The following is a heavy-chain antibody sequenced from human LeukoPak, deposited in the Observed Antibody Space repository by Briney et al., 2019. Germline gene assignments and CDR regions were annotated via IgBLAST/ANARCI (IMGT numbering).Heavy chain of an antibody. Sequence: GESLKISCKGSGYSFTSYWIGWVRQMPGKGLEWMGIIYPGDSDTRYNPSFQGQVTISADKSISTAYLQWSSLKASDTAMYYCARQVGYCSGGSCYWFDYWGQGTLVTVSS. CDR1: GYSFTSYW. CDR2: IYPGDSDT. CDR3: ARQVGYCSGGSCYWFDY. V-gene: IGHV5-51*01. D-gene: IGHD2-15*01. J-gene: IGHJ4*02.